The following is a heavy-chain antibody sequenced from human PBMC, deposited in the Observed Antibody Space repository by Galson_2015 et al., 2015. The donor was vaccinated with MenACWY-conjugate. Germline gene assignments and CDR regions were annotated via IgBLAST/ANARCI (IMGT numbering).Heavy chain of an antibody. CDR1: GFTFDDYA. Sequence: SLRLSCAASGFTFDDYAMHWVRQAPGKGLEWVSLISWDGGSTYYADSVKGRFTISRDNSKNSLYLQMNSLRAEDTALYYCAKETGGPVAGTGGLDYWGQGTLVTVSS. J-gene: IGHJ4*02. CDR2: ISWDGGST. D-gene: IGHD6-19*01. CDR3: AKETGGPVAGTGGLDY. V-gene: IGHV3-43D*03.